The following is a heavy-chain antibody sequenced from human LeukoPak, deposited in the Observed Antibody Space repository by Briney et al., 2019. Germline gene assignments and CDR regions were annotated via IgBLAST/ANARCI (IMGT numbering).Heavy chain of an antibody. J-gene: IGHJ4*02. Sequence: GSLRLSCAASGFTVSSNYMSWVRQPPGKGLEWIGEINHSGSTNYNPSLKSRVTISVDTSKNQFSLKLSSVTAADTAVYYCARGRGSFEIAAARRVAVAFDYWGQGTLVTVSS. V-gene: IGHV4-34*01. D-gene: IGHD6-13*01. CDR1: GFTVSSNY. CDR3: ARGRGSFEIAAARRVAVAFDY. CDR2: INHSGST.